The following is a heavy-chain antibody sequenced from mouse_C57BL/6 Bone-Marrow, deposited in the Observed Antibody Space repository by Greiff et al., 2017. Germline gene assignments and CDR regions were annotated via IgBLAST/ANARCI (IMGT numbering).Heavy chain of an antibody. CDR1: GYTFTSYW. D-gene: IGHD2-3*01. J-gene: IGHJ3*01. CDR2: IDPSASYT. V-gene: IGHV1-69*01. Sequence: QVQLQQPGAELVMPGASVKLSCKASGYTFTSYWMHWVKQRPGQGLEWIGEIDPSASYTNYNQKFKGKSTLTVDKSSSTAYMQLSSLPSEDSAVYYCAKGDGYRFAYWGQGTLVTVSA. CDR3: AKGDGYRFAY.